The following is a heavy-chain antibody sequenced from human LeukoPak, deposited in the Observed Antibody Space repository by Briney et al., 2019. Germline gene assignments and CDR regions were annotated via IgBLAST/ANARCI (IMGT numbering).Heavy chain of an antibody. CDR3: AREYSSSTYYFDY. Sequence: GGSLRLSCAASGFTVSSNYMSWVRQAPGKGLEWVSVIYSGGSTYYADSVKGRFTISRDNSKNTLYLQMNSLRAEDTAVYYCAREYSSSTYYFDYWGQGTLVTVSS. CDR1: GFTVSSNY. J-gene: IGHJ4*02. D-gene: IGHD6-6*01. V-gene: IGHV3-66*01. CDR2: IYSGGST.